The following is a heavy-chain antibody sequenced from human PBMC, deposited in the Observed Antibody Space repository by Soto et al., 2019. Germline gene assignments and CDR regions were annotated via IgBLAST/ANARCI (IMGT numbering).Heavy chain of an antibody. J-gene: IGHJ2*01. CDR2: INAGNGNT. V-gene: IGHV1-3*01. CDR3: ARGGSLYGYSDL. D-gene: IGHD3-16*01. Sequence: ASVKVSCKASGYTFTNYAMHWVRQAPGQRLEWMGWINAGNGNTKYSQKFQGRVTITRDTSASTASMELSSLRSEDTAVYYCARGGSLYGYSDLWGRGTLVPVSS. CDR1: GYTFTNYA.